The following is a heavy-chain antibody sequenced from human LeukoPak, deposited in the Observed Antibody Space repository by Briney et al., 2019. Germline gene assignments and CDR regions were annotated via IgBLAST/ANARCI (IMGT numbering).Heavy chain of an antibody. CDR2: INPNNGAT. J-gene: IGHJ4*02. CDR3: TRESGSYHGNDY. Sequence: ASVTVSCTASGYTFTGYYMHWVRQAPGQGLEWMGRINPNNGATNYAQKLQGRVTITGDTSISTAYMELSSLRSDDTAVYYCTRESGSYHGNDYWGQGTLVTVSS. CDR1: GYTFTGYY. V-gene: IGHV1-2*06. D-gene: IGHD1-26*01.